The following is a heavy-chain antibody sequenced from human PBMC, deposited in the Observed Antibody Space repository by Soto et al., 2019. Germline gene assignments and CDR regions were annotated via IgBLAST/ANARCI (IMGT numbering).Heavy chain of an antibody. J-gene: IGHJ4*02. CDR2: ISYDGSNK. V-gene: IGHV3-30-3*01. Sequence: GGSLRLSCAASGFTFSSYAMHWVRQAPGKGLEWVAVISYDGSNKYYADSVKGRFTISRDNSKNTLYLQMNSLRAEDTAVYYCASGGWYGDRDYFDYWGQGTLVTVSS. CDR1: GFTFSSYA. D-gene: IGHD6-19*01. CDR3: ASGGWYGDRDYFDY.